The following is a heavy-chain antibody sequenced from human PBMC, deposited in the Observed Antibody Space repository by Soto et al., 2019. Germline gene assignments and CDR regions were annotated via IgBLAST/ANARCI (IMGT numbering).Heavy chain of an antibody. J-gene: IGHJ5*02. V-gene: IGHV4-31*03. CDR3: ARSGYYDSGGSAPWCDP. CDR1: GGSISSGGYY. D-gene: IGHD3-22*01. Sequence: QVQLQESGPGLVKPSQTLSLTCTVSGGSISSGGYYWSWIRQHPGKGLEWIGYIYYSGSTYYNPFLKSRVTISVDTSKTQFSLKLSSVPAAAAAVSYCARSGYYDSGGSAPWCDPWGQGTLVTVSS. CDR2: IYYSGST.